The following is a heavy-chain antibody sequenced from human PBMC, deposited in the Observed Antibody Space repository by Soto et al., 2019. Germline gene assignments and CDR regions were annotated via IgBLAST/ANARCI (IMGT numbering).Heavy chain of an antibody. V-gene: IGHV4-34*01. CDR3: ARGSRDHTSDYYDSSGYLTSYFDY. Sequence: NPSETLSLTCTVFGGSFRGYYWSWIRQPPGKGLEWIGEINQSGSANYHPSLKSRVTISLDTSKNQFSLKLSSVTAADTAVYYCARGSRDHTSDYYDSSGYLTSYFDYWGQGTQVTVSS. CDR1: GGSFRGYY. CDR2: INQSGSA. D-gene: IGHD3-22*01. J-gene: IGHJ4*02.